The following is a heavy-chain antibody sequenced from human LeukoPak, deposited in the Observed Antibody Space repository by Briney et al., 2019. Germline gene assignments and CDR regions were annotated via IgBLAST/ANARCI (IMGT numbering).Heavy chain of an antibody. D-gene: IGHD2-15*01. CDR3: ARIRGGSWNYYYYGMDV. CDR2: IFYSGNT. Sequence: SETLSLTCTVSGGSITSSSCFWGWIRQPPGKGLEWIGNIFYSGNTYYNPSLKSRVTLSVDTSKNQFSLKLSSVTAADTAVYYCARIRGGSWNYYYYGMDVWGQGTTVTVSS. J-gene: IGHJ6*02. CDR1: GGSITSSSCF. V-gene: IGHV4-39*01.